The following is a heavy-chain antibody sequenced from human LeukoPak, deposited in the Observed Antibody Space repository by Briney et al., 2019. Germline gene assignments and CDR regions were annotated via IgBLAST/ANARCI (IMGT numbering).Heavy chain of an antibody. CDR1: GGSISSYY. J-gene: IGHJ5*02. CDR3: ARHQYTSGWYGWFDP. Sequence: SETLSLTCTVSGGSISSYYWSWIRQPPGNGLEWIGYIYYSGSTNYNPSLKSRVTILVDTSNNQLSLKLSSVTAADTAVYYCARHQYTSGWYGWFDPWGQGTLVTVSS. V-gene: IGHV4-59*08. D-gene: IGHD6-19*01. CDR2: IYYSGST.